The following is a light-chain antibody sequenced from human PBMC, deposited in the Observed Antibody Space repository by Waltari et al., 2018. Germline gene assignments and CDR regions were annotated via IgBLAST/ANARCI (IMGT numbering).Light chain of an antibody. J-gene: IGLJ2*01. Sequence: SYVLTQPPSVSVAPGQTASITCGGDNIGSKSVHWYQQKAGQAPVLVVHDDTDRPSGTPGRLSGSNTGNTATLTISRVEAGDEADFYCQVWDSGSGHPHVVFGGGTRLTVL. V-gene: IGLV3-21*02. CDR3: QVWDSGSGHPHVV. CDR2: DDT. CDR1: NIGSKS.